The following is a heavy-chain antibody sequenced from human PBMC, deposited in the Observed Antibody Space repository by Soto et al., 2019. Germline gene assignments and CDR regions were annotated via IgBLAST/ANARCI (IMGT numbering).Heavy chain of an antibody. Sequence: EVQLLESGGGLVQPGGSLRLSCAASGFTFSSYAMSWVRQAPGKGLEWVSAISGSGGSTYYADSVKGQFTISRDNSKNTLDLQMNSLRAEDTAVFYGALPIAGSGGYYTHNAEYFQHWGQGTLVTVSS. CDR3: ALPIAGSGGYYTHNAEYFQH. CDR1: GFTFSSYA. CDR2: ISGSGGST. D-gene: IGHD3-10*01. V-gene: IGHV3-23*01. J-gene: IGHJ1*01.